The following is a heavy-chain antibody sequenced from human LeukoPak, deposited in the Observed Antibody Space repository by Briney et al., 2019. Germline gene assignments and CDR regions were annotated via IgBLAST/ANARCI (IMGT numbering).Heavy chain of an antibody. CDR3: ARDRHYDATTVFDP. J-gene: IGHJ5*02. Sequence: GASAKVSCKASGYTFINYGISWVRQAPGQGLEWMGWISANSGNTKFAQKVQGRITMTTDTSTSTAYMELRSLRSDDTAIYYCARDRHYDATTVFDPWGQGTLVTVSS. CDR1: GYTFINYG. V-gene: IGHV1-18*01. CDR2: ISANSGNT. D-gene: IGHD3-3*01.